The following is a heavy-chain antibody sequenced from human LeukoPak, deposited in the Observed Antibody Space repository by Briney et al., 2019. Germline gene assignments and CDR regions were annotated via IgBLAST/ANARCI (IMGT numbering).Heavy chain of an antibody. V-gene: IGHV1-69*04. CDR1: GGTFSSYA. CDR2: IIPILGIA. CDR3: ASLGGPTSSRLTYYYYYGMDV. Sequence: ASVKVSCKASGGTFSSYAISWERQAPGQGLEWLGRIIPILGIANYAQKFQGRVTITADKSTSTAYMELSSLRSEDTAVYYCASLGGPTSSRLTYYYYYGMDVWGQGTTVTVSS. J-gene: IGHJ6*02. D-gene: IGHD6-13*01.